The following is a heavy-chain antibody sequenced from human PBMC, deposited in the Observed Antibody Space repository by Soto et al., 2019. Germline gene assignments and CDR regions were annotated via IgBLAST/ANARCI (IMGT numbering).Heavy chain of an antibody. CDR2: ISSSSSTI. V-gene: IGHV3-48*04. Sequence: EVQLVESGGGLVQPGGSLRLSCAASGFTFSSYSMNWVRQAPGKGLEWVSYISSSSSTIYYADSVKGRFTISRDNAKNSLDRQMNSLRAEDTAVYYCARERRVRGGWFDPWGQGTLVTVCS. CDR1: GFTFSSYS. CDR3: ARERRVRGGWFDP. D-gene: IGHD3-10*01. J-gene: IGHJ5*02.